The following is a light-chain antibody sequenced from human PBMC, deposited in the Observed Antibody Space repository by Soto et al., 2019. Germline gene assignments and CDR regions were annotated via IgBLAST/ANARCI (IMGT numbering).Light chain of an antibody. Sequence: ERTKAAYGTGSPGGWSTITKKGTISDVGSSGPVSWYQHHPGQVPKLIIYEGSRRPSGVSSRVSGSKTGNTASLTITGLQGEDEADYYCCSYVGARTYVFGTGTKVTVL. V-gene: IGLV2-23*01. CDR1: ISDVGSSGP. CDR2: EGS. J-gene: IGLJ1*01. CDR3: CSYVGARTYV.